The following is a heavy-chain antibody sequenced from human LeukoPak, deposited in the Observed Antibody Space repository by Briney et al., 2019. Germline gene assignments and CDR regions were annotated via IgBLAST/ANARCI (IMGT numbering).Heavy chain of an antibody. CDR3: AKGRNTYGYPPIDY. CDR1: GFTFSNSN. CDR2: ISSSSSYM. D-gene: IGHD5-18*01. J-gene: IGHJ4*02. V-gene: IGHV3-21*04. Sequence: GSLRLSCAASGFTFSNSNMNWVRQAPGKGLEWVSSISSSSSYMYYADSVKGRFTISRDNAKNSLYLQMNSLRAEDTAVYYCAKGRNTYGYPPIDYWGQGTLVTVSS.